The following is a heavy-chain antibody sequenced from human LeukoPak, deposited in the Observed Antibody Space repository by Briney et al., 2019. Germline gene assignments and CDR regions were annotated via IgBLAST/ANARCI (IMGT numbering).Heavy chain of an antibody. D-gene: IGHD6-19*01. Sequence: GGSLRPSCAASGFTFSSYAMSWVRQAPGKGLEWVSAISGSGGSTYYADSVKGRFTISRDNSKNTLYLQMNSLRAGDTAVYYCAKDPPLSGWYPYFDYWGQGTLVTVSS. CDR2: ISGSGGST. CDR3: AKDPPLSGWYPYFDY. CDR1: GFTFSSYA. J-gene: IGHJ4*02. V-gene: IGHV3-23*01.